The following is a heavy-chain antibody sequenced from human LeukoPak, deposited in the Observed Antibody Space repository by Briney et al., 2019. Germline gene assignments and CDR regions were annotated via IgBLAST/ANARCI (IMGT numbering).Heavy chain of an antibody. CDR1: GGSISSSSYY. Sequence: SETLSLTFTVSGGSISSSSYYWGWIRQPPGKGLVWIGSIYYSGSTYYNPSLNSRVTISVDTSKDQFSLKLSSVTAADTAVYYCARLYSGSYPGNYYYYYMDVWGKGTTVTVSS. J-gene: IGHJ6*03. CDR3: ARLYSGSYPGNYYYYYMDV. CDR2: IYYSGST. D-gene: IGHD1-26*01. V-gene: IGHV4-39*01.